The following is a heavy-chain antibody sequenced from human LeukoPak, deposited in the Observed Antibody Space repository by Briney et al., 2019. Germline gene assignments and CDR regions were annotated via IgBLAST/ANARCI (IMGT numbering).Heavy chain of an antibody. CDR1: GFTFSTYA. Sequence: PGGSLRLSCSASGFTFSTYAMHWVRQAPGKGLEYVSGINNNGGNTQYADSVTGRLSISRDNSKNTLYLQMSSLKTEDTAVYYCVKTMVTFGGIIRTDAFDIWGQGTMVTVSS. CDR3: VKTMVTFGGIIRTDAFDI. V-gene: IGHV3-64D*06. CDR2: INNNGGNT. J-gene: IGHJ3*02. D-gene: IGHD3-16*01.